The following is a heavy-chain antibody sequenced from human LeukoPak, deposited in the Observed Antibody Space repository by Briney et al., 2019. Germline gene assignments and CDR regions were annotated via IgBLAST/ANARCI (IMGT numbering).Heavy chain of an antibody. CDR2: INPNSGGT. D-gene: IGHD4/OR15-4a*01. J-gene: IGHJ2*01. V-gene: IGHV1-2*02. CDR1: GYTFTGYY. Sequence: ASVKVSCKASGYTFTGYYMHWVRHAPGQGLEWMGWINPNSGGTNYAQKFQGRVTMTRDTSISTAYMELSRLRSDDTAVYYCARDLVLNWGSKWYFDLWGHGTLVTVSS. CDR3: ARDLVLNWGSKWYFDL.